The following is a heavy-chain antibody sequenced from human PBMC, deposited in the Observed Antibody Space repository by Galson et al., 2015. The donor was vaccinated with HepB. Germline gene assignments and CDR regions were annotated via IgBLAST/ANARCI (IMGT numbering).Heavy chain of an antibody. CDR3: ARILGAYMVQGVITGTFDY. J-gene: IGHJ4*02. CDR1: GYTFTGYY. V-gene: IGHV1-2*04. Sequence: SVKVSCKASGYTFTGYYMHWVRQAPGQGLEWMGWINPNSGGTNYAQKFQGWVTMTRDTSISTAYMELSRLRSDDTAVYYCARILGAYMVQGVITGTFDYWGQGTLVTVSS. CDR2: INPNSGGT. D-gene: IGHD3-10*01.